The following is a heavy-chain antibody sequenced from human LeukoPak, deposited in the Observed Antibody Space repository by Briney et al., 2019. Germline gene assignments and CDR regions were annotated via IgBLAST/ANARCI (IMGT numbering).Heavy chain of an antibody. CDR3: ARRAGDYSHPYDY. V-gene: IGHV3-23*01. CDR2: ISGSGANT. D-gene: IGHD3-22*01. CDR1: GFTFSSYG. Sequence: PGGSLRPSCAASGFTFSSYGMSWVRQAPGKGLEWVSAISGSGANTYYADSVKGRFTISRDNSKNTLYLQMNSLRAEDTAVYYCARRAGDYSHPYDYWGQGILVTVSS. J-gene: IGHJ4*02.